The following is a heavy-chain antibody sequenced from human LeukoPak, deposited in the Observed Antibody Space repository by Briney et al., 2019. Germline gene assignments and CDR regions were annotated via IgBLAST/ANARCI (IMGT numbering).Heavy chain of an antibody. D-gene: IGHD6-19*01. CDR3: AKDKVAVAGTDDAFDI. CDR2: ISWNSGSI. J-gene: IGHJ3*02. Sequence: PGRSLRLSCAASGFTFDDYAMHWVRQAPGKGLEWVSGISWNSGSIGYADSVKGRFTISRDNAKNSLYLQMNSLRAEDTALYYCAKDKVAVAGTDDAFDIWGQGTMVTVSS. V-gene: IGHV3-9*01. CDR1: GFTFDDYA.